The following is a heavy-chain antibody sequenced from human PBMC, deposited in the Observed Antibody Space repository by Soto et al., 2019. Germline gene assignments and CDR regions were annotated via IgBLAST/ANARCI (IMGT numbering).Heavy chain of an antibody. CDR3: SKDGGQLANPYYYYGMDV. CDR2: ISWDGGST. D-gene: IGHD6-6*01. CDR1: GFTFDDYT. Sequence: LRLSCAASGFTFDDYTMHWVRQAPGKGLEWVSLISWDGGSTYYADSVKGRFTISRDNSKNSLYLQMNSLRTEDTALYYCSKDGGQLANPYYYYGMDVWGQGTTVTVSS. V-gene: IGHV3-43*01. J-gene: IGHJ6*02.